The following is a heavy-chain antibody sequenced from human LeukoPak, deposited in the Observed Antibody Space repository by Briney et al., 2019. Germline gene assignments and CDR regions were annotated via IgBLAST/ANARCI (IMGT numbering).Heavy chain of an antibody. Sequence: GGSLRLSCAASEFTFSSYWMSWVRQAPGKGLEWVANIKQDGSEKYYVDSVKGRFTISRDNAKNSLYLQMNSLRAEDTAVYYCARSSKKALDYWGQGTLVTVSS. CDR1: EFTFSSYW. J-gene: IGHJ4*02. CDR2: IKQDGSEK. D-gene: IGHD3-10*01. V-gene: IGHV3-7*05. CDR3: ARSSKKALDY.